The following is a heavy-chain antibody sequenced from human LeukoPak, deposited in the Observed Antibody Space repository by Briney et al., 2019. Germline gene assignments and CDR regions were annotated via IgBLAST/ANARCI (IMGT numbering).Heavy chain of an antibody. V-gene: IGHV4-59*08. CDR2: IYYSGST. D-gene: IGHD2-2*01. Sequence: SETLSLTCTVSGGSMSSYYWSWIRQPPGKGLEWIGYIYYSGSTNYNPSLKSRVTISVDTSKNQFSLKLSSVTAADTAVYYCAKRAPYCSSTSCYVASVNWFDPWGQGTLVTVSS. CDR3: AKRAPYCSSTSCYVASVNWFDP. CDR1: GGSMSSYY. J-gene: IGHJ5*02.